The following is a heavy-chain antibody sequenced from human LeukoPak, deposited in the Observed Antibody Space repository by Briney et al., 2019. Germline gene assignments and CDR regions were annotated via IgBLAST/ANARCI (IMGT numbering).Heavy chain of an antibody. CDR2: IWYDGSNK. J-gene: IGHJ4*02. D-gene: IGHD3-10*01. V-gene: IGHV3-33*01. CDR3: AMLYGSGSYNFDY. CDR1: GFTFSSYG. Sequence: GGSLRLSCAASGFTFSSYGMLWVRQAPDKGLEWVAVIWYDGSNKYYAGSVKGRFTISRDNSKNTLYLQMNSLRAEDTAVYYCAMLYGSGSYNFDYWGQGTLVTVSS.